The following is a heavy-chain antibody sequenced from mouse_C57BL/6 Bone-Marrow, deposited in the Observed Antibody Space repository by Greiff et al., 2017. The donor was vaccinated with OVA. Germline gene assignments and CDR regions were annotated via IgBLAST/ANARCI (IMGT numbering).Heavy chain of an antibody. CDR2: LDPSDSYT. V-gene: IGHV1-69*01. J-gene: IGHJ3*01. Sequence: VQLQQPGAELVMPGASVKLSCKASGYTFTSYWMHWVKQRPGQGLEWIGELDPSDSYTNYNQKFKGKSTLTVDKSSSTAYMQLSSLTSEDSAVYDCARGFGDDDGEAWFAYWGQGTLVTVSA. CDR1: GYTFTSYW. D-gene: IGHD2-4*01. CDR3: ARGFGDDDGEAWFAY.